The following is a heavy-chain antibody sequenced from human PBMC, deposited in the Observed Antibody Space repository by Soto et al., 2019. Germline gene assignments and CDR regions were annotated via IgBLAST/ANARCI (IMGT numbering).Heavy chain of an antibody. Sequence: KASETLSLTCTVSGGSISSGDYYWSWIRQPPXKGLEWIGYIYYSGSTYYNPSLKSRVTISLDTSKNQFSLELSSVTAADTAVYYCARVVVVLTHPRTFYFDYWGQGTLVTVSS. V-gene: IGHV4-30-4*01. CDR1: GGSISSGDYY. CDR2: IYYSGST. CDR3: ARVVVVLTHPRTFYFDY. J-gene: IGHJ4*02. D-gene: IGHD3-22*01.